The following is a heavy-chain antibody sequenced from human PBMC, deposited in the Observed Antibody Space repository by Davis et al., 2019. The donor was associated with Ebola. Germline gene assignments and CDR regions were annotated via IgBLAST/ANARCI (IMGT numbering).Heavy chain of an antibody. CDR1: GGTSTTYT. D-gene: IGHD1-1*01. V-gene: IGHV1-18*01. CDR2: ISAYNGNT. CDR3: ARAQFPTTSDH. Sequence: ASVKVSCKASGGTSTTYTISWVRQAPGQGLEWMGWISAYNGNTNYAQKLQGRVTMTTDTSTSTAYMEVGILRSDDTAVYYCARAQFPTTSDHWGQGTLVTVSS. J-gene: IGHJ4*02.